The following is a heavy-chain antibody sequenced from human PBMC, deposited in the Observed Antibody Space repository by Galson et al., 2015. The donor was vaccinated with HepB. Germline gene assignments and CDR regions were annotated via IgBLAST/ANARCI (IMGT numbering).Heavy chain of an antibody. J-gene: IGHJ4*02. CDR2: IWYDGSIK. Sequence: SLRLSCAASGFTFSSYGMYWVRQAPGKGLEWVAVIWYDGSIKYYKDSVRGRFTVSRDNSKNTLYLEMNSLRGEDTALYYCARDFGFGLDHWGQGTLVSVSS. V-gene: IGHV3-33*01. D-gene: IGHD3-3*01. CDR1: GFTFSSYG. CDR3: ARDFGFGLDH.